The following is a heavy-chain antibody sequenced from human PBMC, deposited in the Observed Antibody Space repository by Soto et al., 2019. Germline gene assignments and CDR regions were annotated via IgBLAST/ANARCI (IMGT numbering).Heavy chain of an antibody. D-gene: IGHD3-22*01. Sequence: VQMVESGGGVVHPGGSLRLSCAVSGFTFADSAVHWVRQSAGKGLEWVSFINADGSEKYYADSVRGRFTISRDNSKDSFYLQMNSLRLEDTAMYYCAKAKFYYDSSPYDSWGQGTLVTVSS. V-gene: IGHV3-43*02. J-gene: IGHJ4*02. CDR1: GFTFADSA. CDR3: AKAKFYYDSSPYDS. CDR2: INADGSEK.